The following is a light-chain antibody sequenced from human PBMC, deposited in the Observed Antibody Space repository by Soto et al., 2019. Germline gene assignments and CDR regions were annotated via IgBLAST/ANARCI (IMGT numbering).Light chain of an antibody. J-gene: IGLJ3*02. CDR1: SSDVGGYNY. CDR2: EVS. CDR3: SSYTISSTWV. Sequence: QSALTQPASVSGSPGQSITISCTGTSSDVGGYNYVSWYQQHPGKAPKLMINEVSNRPSGVSNLFSGSKSGNTAALTISGLQAEDEADYYCSSYTISSTWVFGGGTKVTVL. V-gene: IGLV2-14*01.